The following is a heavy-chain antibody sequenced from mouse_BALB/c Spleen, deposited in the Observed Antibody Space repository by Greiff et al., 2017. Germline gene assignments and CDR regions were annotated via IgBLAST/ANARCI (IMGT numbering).Heavy chain of an antibody. J-gene: IGHJ2*01. Sequence: QVQLQQPGAELVKPGASVKLSCKASGYTFTSYWMHWVKQRPGQGLEWIGEIDPSDSYTNYNQKFKGKATLTVDKSSSTAYMQLSSLTSEDSAVYYCARDGKGNYWGQGTTLTVSS. V-gene: IGHV1-69*02. D-gene: IGHD2-1*01. CDR3: ARDGKGNY. CDR1: GYTFTSYW. CDR2: IDPSDSYT.